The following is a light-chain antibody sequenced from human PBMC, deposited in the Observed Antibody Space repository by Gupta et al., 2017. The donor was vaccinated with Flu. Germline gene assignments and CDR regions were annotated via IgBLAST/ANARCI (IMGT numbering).Light chain of an antibody. CDR1: AFASKY. J-gene: IGLJ2*01. CDR2: NDI. Sequence: GETTKITGTGDAFASKYASWYQQKPGQAPVLLIYNDIERRSGIPERFSASISGPTVTLTISGVQAEDEADYYCQSVDNSGNYVVFGGGTKWTVL. CDR3: QSVDNSGNYVV. V-gene: IGLV3-25*01.